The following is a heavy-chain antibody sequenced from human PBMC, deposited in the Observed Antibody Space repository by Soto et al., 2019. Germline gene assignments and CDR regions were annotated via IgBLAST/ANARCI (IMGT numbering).Heavy chain of an antibody. CDR1: GGTFSSYA. J-gene: IGHJ4*02. V-gene: IGHV1-69*01. CDR3: ARGEDSGSSYISDFDY. D-gene: IGHD1-26*01. CDR2: IIPIFGTA. Sequence: QVQLVQSGAEVKKPGSSVKVSCKSSGGTFSSYAISWVRQAPGQGLEWMGGIIPIFGTANYAQKFQGRVTIAADESPSRAYMGLSSLRSEDTAVYYCARGEDSGSSYISDFDYWGKGTLVTFSS.